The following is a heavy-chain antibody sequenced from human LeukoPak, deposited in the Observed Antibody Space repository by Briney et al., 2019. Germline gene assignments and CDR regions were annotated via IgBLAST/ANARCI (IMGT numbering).Heavy chain of an antibody. J-gene: IGHJ4*02. CDR2: IYYSGST. V-gene: IGHV4-39*07. CDR1: GGSISSSSYY. CDR3: ARENGYNFGSCDY. Sequence: PSETLSLTCTVSGGSISSSSYYWGWIRQPPGKGLEWIGSIYYSGSTYYNPSLKSRVTISVDTSKNQFSLKLSSVTAADTAVYYCARENGYNFGSCDYWGQGTLVTVSS. D-gene: IGHD5-24*01.